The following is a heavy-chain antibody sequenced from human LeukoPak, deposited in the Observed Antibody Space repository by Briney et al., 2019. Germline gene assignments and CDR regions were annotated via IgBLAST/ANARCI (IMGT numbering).Heavy chain of an antibody. V-gene: IGHV4-61*01. D-gene: IGHD2-2*01. Sequence: SETLSLTCTVSGGSVSSGSYYWSWIRQPPGKGLEWIGYIYYSGGTNYNPSLKSRVTISVDTSKNQFSLKLSSVTAADTAVYYCASSRQLPTFYYYYGMDVWGKGTTVTVSS. J-gene: IGHJ6*04. CDR2: IYYSGGT. CDR1: GGSVSSGSYY. CDR3: ASSRQLPTFYYYYGMDV.